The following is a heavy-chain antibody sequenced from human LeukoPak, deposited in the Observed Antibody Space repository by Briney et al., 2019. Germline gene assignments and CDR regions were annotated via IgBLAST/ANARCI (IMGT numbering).Heavy chain of an antibody. Sequence: GGSLRLSCAASGFIFSSYAMSWVRQAPGKGLEWVSGIRGSGSSTYYADSVKGRFTISRDNSKNTLYLQMNSLRAEDTAVYYCAKGLGARGLGDAFDIWGQGTMVTVSS. CDR3: AKGLGARGLGDAFDI. J-gene: IGHJ3*02. V-gene: IGHV3-23*01. CDR2: IRGSGSST. CDR1: GFIFSSYA. D-gene: IGHD3-10*01.